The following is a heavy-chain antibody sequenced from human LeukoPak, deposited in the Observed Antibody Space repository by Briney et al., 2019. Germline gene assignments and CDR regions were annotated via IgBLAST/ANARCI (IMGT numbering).Heavy chain of an antibody. Sequence: SETLSPTCTVSGGSISSYYWSWIRQPPGKGLEWIGYIYYSGSTNYNPSLKSRVTMSVDTSKNQFSLKLSSVTAADTAVYYCARGHTDYYGSGSPGWGQGTLVTVSS. CDR1: GGSISSYY. J-gene: IGHJ4*02. CDR3: ARGHTDYYGSGSPG. V-gene: IGHV4-59*12. D-gene: IGHD3-10*01. CDR2: IYYSGST.